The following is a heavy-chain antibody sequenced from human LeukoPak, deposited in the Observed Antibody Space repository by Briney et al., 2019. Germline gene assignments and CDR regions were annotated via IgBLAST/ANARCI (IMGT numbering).Heavy chain of an antibody. CDR2: ISWNSGSI. D-gene: IGHD6-13*01. Sequence: GRSLRLSCAASGFTFDDYAMHCVRQAPGKGLEWVSGISWNSGSIGYADSVKGRFTISRDNAKNSLYLQMNSLRAEDTALYYCAKDIASSSWYYMDVWGKGTTVTVSS. CDR1: GFTFDDYA. J-gene: IGHJ6*03. CDR3: AKDIASSSWYYMDV. V-gene: IGHV3-9*01.